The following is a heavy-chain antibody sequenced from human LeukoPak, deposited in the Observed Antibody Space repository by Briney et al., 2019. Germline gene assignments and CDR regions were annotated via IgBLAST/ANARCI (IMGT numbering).Heavy chain of an antibody. D-gene: IGHD6-13*01. J-gene: IGHJ6*03. CDR3: ARVEATAGMNDHYHDMDV. CDR1: GFYLGGYS. V-gene: IGHV3-21*01. Sequence: GGSLRLSCAASGFYLGGYSMNWVRQAPGKGLEWVSSINTGSTYMYYADSVKGRFTISRDNAKNSLHLHMSSLRAEDTAVYFCARVEATAGMNDHYHDMDVWGTGTTVVVSS. CDR2: INTGSTYM.